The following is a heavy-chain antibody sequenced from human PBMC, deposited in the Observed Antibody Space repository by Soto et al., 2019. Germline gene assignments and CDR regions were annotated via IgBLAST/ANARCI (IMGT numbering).Heavy chain of an antibody. CDR3: ATYGSGSYTPTTFDY. D-gene: IGHD3-10*01. CDR2: IYYSGST. J-gene: IGHJ4*02. V-gene: IGHV4-31*03. Sequence: QVQLQESGPGLVKPSQTLSLTCTVSGGSISSGGYSWSWIRQHPGKGLEWIGYIYYSGSTYYNPSSKSRVTTSADTSKNQLSLKLGSVTAAGTAVYYCATYGSGSYTPTTFDYWGQGTLVTVSS. CDR1: GGSISSGGYS.